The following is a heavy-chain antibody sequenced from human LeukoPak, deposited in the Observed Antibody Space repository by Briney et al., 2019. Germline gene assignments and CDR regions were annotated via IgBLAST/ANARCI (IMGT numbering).Heavy chain of an antibody. CDR2: IAASWGNT. CDR3: ARGLLAAAGIDY. J-gene: IGHJ4*02. CDR1: GFSFSSFG. D-gene: IGHD6-13*01. V-gene: IGHV3-64*04. Sequence: PGGSLRLSCLVSGFSFSSFGMHWVRQTPGKGLEFVSAIAASWGNTYYTASAKGRFTISRDNAKNSLYLQMNSLRAEDTAVYYCARGLLAAAGIDYWGQGALVTVSS.